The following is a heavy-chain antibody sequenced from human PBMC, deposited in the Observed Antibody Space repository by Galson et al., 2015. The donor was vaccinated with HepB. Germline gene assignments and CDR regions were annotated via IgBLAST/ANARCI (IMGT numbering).Heavy chain of an antibody. CDR2: IYYSGST. V-gene: IGHV4-39*01. CDR3: ARKTYYDYVWGSYRREFDY. J-gene: IGHJ4*02. Sequence: ETLSLTCTVSGGSISSSSYYWGWIRQPPGKGLEWIGSIYYSGSTYYNPSLKSRVTISVDTSKNQFSLKLSSVTAADTAVYYCARKTYYDYVWGSYRREFDYWGQGTLVTVSS. CDR1: GGSISSSSYY. D-gene: IGHD3-16*02.